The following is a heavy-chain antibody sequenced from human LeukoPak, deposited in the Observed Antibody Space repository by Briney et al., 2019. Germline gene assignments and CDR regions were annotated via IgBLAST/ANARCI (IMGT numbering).Heavy chain of an antibody. CDR1: GFTFRSYA. Sequence: GSLRLSCAASGFTFRSYAMSWARQPPGKGLEWASPISGSGGSTYYADSVKGRFTISRDNSKNTLYLQMNSLRAEDTAVYYCAKDQDYDILTGYYWTAAYYYGMDVWGQGTTVTVPS. V-gene: IGHV3-23*01. CDR3: AKDQDYDILTGYYWTAAYYYGMDV. D-gene: IGHD3-9*01. J-gene: IGHJ6*02. CDR2: ISGSGGST.